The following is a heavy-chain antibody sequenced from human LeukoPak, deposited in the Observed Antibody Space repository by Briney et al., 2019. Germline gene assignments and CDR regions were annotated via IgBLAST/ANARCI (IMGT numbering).Heavy chain of an antibody. CDR1: GLSVADTY. CDR2: LYITGGT. J-gene: IGHJ6*03. D-gene: IGHD1-26*01. CDR3: AAGFRWEFIYYYLHV. Sequence: PWESLRLSCAVSGLSVADTYMAWVRQAPGKGLEWVATLYITGGTYYADSVRGRFNLYGDNSENTLYLQMTTVRADDTAIYYCAAGFRWEFIYYYLHVWGKGTPVTVSS. V-gene: IGHV3-53*01.